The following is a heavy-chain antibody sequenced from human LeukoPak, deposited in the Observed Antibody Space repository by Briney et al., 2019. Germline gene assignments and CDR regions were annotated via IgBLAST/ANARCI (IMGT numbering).Heavy chain of an antibody. CDR1: GGSISSGSYY. Sequence: SETLSLTCTVSGGSISSGSYYWSWIRQPAGKGLEWIGRIYTSGSTNYNPSLKSRVTISVDTSKNQFSLKLSSVTPEDTAVYYCARGWLQSGFDSWGQGTLVTVSS. CDR2: IYTSGST. D-gene: IGHD5-24*01. V-gene: IGHV4-61*02. J-gene: IGHJ4*02. CDR3: ARGWLQSGFDS.